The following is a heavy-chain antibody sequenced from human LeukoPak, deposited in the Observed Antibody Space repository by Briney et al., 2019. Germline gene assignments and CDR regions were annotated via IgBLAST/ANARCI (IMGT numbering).Heavy chain of an antibody. Sequence: ASVKVSCKASGYTFTNYYIHWVRQAPGQGLEWMGIINPSGGSANYAQKFQGRVTMTTDTSTITVYMEVSSRRSEDTAVYYCARWRTTYLDYWGQGTLVTVSS. CDR2: INPSGGSA. CDR3: ARWRTTYLDY. J-gene: IGHJ4*02. CDR1: GYTFTNYY. D-gene: IGHD1/OR15-1a*01. V-gene: IGHV1-46*01.